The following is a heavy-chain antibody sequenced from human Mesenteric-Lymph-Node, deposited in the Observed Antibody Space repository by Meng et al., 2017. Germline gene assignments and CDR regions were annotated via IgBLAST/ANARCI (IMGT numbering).Heavy chain of an antibody. CDR3: ARVGQWLPIDY. CDR2: IYHSGST. CDR1: GSSISSSNW. Sequence: VQLKRSGQGLVKPSQSLSLTCTCSGSSISSSNWWSWVRQPPGKGLVWIGEIYHSGSTNYNPSLKSRVTISVDKSKNQFSLNLSSVTAADTAVYYCARVGQWLPIDYWGQGTLVTVSS. D-gene: IGHD6-19*01. V-gene: IGHV4-4*02. J-gene: IGHJ4*02.